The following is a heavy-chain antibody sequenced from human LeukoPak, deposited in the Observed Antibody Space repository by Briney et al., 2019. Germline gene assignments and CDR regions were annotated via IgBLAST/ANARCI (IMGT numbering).Heavy chain of an antibody. V-gene: IGHV3-21*04. J-gene: IGHJ5*02. Sequence: GGSLRLSCAASGFTFSSYGMNWVRQAPGKGLEWVSSISSSSSYIYYADSVKGRFTISRDNSKNILYLQMNSLRTDDTALYYCARRALPATRAVQNYFDPWGQGTLVTVSS. CDR1: GFTFSSYG. CDR3: ARRALPATRAVQNYFDP. D-gene: IGHD2-15*01. CDR2: ISSSSSYI.